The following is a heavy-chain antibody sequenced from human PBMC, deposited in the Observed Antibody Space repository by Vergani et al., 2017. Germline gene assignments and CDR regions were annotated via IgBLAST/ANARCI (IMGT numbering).Heavy chain of an antibody. CDR2: ISYDGSNK. Sequence: QVQLVESGGGVVQPGRSLRLSCAASGFTFSSYGMHWVRQAPGKGLEWVAVISYDGSNKYYADSVKGRFTISRDNSKNTLYLQMNSLRAEDTAVYYCARHLPTIFGVVIILGNFDYWGQGTLVTVSS. D-gene: IGHD3-3*01. J-gene: IGHJ4*02. V-gene: IGHV3-30*03. CDR1: GFTFSSYG. CDR3: ARHLPTIFGVVIILGNFDY.